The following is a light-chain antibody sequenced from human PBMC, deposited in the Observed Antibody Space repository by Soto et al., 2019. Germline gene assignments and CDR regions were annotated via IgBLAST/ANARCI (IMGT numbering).Light chain of an antibody. V-gene: IGKV1-27*01. J-gene: IGKJ4*01. Sequence: DVQMTQSPSSLAASVGDRVTITCRASQGIRNYLVWYQQKPGKPPKHLIYSASTLQSGVPSRFSGSGSGTHFTLTISSLQPEDVATYYCQKTNPAPLTFGGGTRVELK. CDR1: QGIRNY. CDR2: SAS. CDR3: QKTNPAPLT.